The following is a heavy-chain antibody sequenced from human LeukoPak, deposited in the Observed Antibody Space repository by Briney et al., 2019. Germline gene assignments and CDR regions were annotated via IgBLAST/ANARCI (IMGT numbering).Heavy chain of an antibody. D-gene: IGHD2-21*02. V-gene: IGHV3-7*01. Sequence: GGSLRLSCAGSGFPFSNYWMSWVRQAPGKGLEWVSNIKEDGSEKYYVDSVKGRFTISRDNAKNSLYLQMNSLRDEDTAVYYCARDLQCGGDCHYDAFDIWGQGTKVTVSS. CDR1: GFPFSNYW. J-gene: IGHJ3*02. CDR2: IKEDGSEK. CDR3: ARDLQCGGDCHYDAFDI.